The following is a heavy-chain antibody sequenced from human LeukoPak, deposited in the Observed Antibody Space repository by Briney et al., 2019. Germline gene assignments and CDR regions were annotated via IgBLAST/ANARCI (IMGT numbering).Heavy chain of an antibody. D-gene: IGHD6-13*01. CDR3: ARGEQQLNI. Sequence: PGGSLRLSCAASGFTFDDYSMHWVRQAPGKGLEWVSLISRDGGRTHYADSVKGRFTISRDNAKSSLYLQMNSLRAEDTAVYYCARGEQQLNIWGQGTMVTVSS. CDR1: GFTFDDYS. CDR2: ISRDGGRT. V-gene: IGHV3-43*01. J-gene: IGHJ3*02.